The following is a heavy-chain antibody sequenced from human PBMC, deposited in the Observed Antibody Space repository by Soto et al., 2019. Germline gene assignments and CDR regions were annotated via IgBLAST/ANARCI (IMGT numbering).Heavy chain of an antibody. V-gene: IGHV3-7*05. CDR2: IKQDGSER. J-gene: IGHJ4*02. CDR3: ARAGSENAY. D-gene: IGHD3-10*01. CDR1: GFTFSNYW. Sequence: EVQLVESGGGLVQPGGSLRLSCAASGFTFSNYWMSWVRQAPGKGLEWVANIKQDGSERNYVDSVKGRFTISRDNAKNSLYLQLNSLRAEDTAVYYCARAGSENAYWGQGTLVTVSS.